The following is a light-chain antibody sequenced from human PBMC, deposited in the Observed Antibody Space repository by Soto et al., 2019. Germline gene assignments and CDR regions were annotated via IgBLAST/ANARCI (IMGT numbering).Light chain of an antibody. CDR2: WAS. CDR1: QSVLYSSNNKNC. V-gene: IGKV4-1*01. Sequence: DIVMTQSPDSLALSLCESATLNCKSSQSVLYSSNNKNCLAWYQQKPGQPPKLLIYWASTRESGVPDRFSGSGSGTDFSLTISSLQAEDVAVYYCQQYYSTPITFGQGTRLEI. CDR3: QQYYSTPIT. J-gene: IGKJ5*01.